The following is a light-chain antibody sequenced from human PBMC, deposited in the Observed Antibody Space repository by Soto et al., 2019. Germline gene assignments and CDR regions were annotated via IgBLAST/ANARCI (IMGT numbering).Light chain of an antibody. CDR2: GAS. CDR1: QSVSSS. V-gene: IGKV3-15*01. Sequence: ESVLTQSPGTLSLSPGERSTLSCMAIQSVSSSRLAWYRQKPGQAPRLLIYGASTRATGIPARFSGSGSGTEFILTISSLQCDDFAAYYCQQYNNWPPITFGQGTRLEIK. CDR3: QQYNNWPPIT. J-gene: IGKJ5*01.